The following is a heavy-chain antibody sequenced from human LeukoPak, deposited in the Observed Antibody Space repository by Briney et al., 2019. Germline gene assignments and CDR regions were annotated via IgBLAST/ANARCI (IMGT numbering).Heavy chain of an antibody. J-gene: IGHJ6*03. CDR1: GGSISSSSYY. CDR2: IYYSGST. CDR3: ARRGYYYMDV. V-gene: IGHV4-39*01. Sequence: SETLSLTCTVSGGSISSSSYYWGWLRQPPGKGLEWIGSIYYSGSTYYNPSLKSRVTISVDTSKNQFSLKLSSVTAADTAVYYCARRGYYYMDVWGKGTTVTVSS.